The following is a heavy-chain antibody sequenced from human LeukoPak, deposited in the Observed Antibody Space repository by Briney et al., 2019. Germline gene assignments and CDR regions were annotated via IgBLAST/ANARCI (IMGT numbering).Heavy chain of an antibody. Sequence: PTDTPSLTFAVHASPLSCYYGRWIRQPPGKGRHCSWEITHSGSTNYNPSLKSRVTIPVATPKNQFSLTLSSVTAADTAVYYCARGSGSLVVAATPEGYNWFDPWGQGTLVTVSS. CDR3: ARGSGSLVVAATPEGYNWFDP. J-gene: IGHJ5*02. V-gene: IGHV4-34*01. CDR1: ASPLSCYY. CDR2: ITHSGST. D-gene: IGHD2-15*01.